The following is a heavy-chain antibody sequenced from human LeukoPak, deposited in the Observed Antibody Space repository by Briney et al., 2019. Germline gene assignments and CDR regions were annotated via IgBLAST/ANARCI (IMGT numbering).Heavy chain of an antibody. CDR1: GYTFTNSD. J-gene: IGHJ5*02. CDR3: ARGPGGCSGGSCHNWFDP. Sequence: ASVKVSCKASGYTFTNSDINWVRQATGQGLEWMGWMNPNSGDSGNIQKFQGRVTMTRDTSINTAYMELSSLRSEDTAVYYCARGPGGCSGGSCHNWFDPWGQGTLVTVSS. D-gene: IGHD2-15*01. V-gene: IGHV1-8*01. CDR2: MNPNSGDS.